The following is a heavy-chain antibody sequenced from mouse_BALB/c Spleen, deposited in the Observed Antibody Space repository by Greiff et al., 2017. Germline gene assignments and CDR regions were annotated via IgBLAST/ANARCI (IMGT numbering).Heavy chain of an antibody. CDR2: IDPANGNT. J-gene: IGHJ3*01. CDR3: ARRGAYYRYLFAY. CDR1: GFNIKDTY. V-gene: IGHV14-3*02. Sequence: VQLKQSGAELVKPGASVKLSCTASGFNIKDTYMHWVKQRPEQGLEWIGRIDPANGNTKYDPKFQGKATITADTSSNTAYLQLSSLTSEDTAVYYCARRGAYYRYLFAYWGQGTLVTVSA. D-gene: IGHD2-14*01.